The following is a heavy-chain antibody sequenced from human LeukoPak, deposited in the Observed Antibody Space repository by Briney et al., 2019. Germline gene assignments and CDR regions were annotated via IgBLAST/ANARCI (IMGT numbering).Heavy chain of an antibody. CDR3: ARPREKVTAIPGLDY. CDR1: GFTFSSYA. CDR2: ISYDGSNK. J-gene: IGHJ4*02. V-gene: IGHV3-30*04. Sequence: GALRLSCAASGFTFSSYAMRWVRQAPGKGLEWVAVISYDGSNKYYADSVKGRFTISRDNSKNTLYLQMNTLRGEDTAVYYCARPREKVTAIPGLDYWGQGTLVTVSS. D-gene: IGHD2-21*02.